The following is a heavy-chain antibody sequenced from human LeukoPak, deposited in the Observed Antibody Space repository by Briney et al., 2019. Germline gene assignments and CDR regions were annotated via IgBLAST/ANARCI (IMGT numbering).Heavy chain of an antibody. CDR1: GGTFSSYA. CDR3: ASGNRRMGSSDGFDP. V-gene: IGHV1-69*05. D-gene: IGHD6-13*01. J-gene: IGHJ5*02. Sequence: SVKVSCKASGGTFSSYAISWVRQAPGQGLEWMGGIIPIFGTANYAQKFQGRVTITTDESTSTAYMELSSLRSEDTAVYYCASGNRRMGSSDGFDPWGQGTLITVSS. CDR2: IIPIFGTA.